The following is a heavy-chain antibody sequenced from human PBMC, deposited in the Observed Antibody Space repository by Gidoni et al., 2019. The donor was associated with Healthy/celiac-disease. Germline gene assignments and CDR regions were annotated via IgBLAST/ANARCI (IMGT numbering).Heavy chain of an antibody. CDR2: IYYSGST. V-gene: IGHV4-39*01. CDR3: ARLDFFDYYYYYMDV. J-gene: IGHJ6*03. Sequence: QLQLQESGPGLVKPSETLSLTCTVSGGSISSSSYYWGWIRQPPGKGLEWIGSIYYSGSTYYNPSLKSRVTISVDTSKNQFSLKLSSVTAADTAVYYCARLDFFDYYYYYMDVWGKGTTVTVSS. CDR1: GGSISSSSYY. D-gene: IGHD3-3*01.